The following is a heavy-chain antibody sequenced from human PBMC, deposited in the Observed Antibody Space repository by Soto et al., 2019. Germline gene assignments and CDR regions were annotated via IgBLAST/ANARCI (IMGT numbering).Heavy chain of an antibody. Sequence: SYSLSFTCAVDRQSLCGYNWSWIDQLPGKGLEWIGEINLSGSTNYNPSLKSRVTISVDTSKNQFSLKLSSVTAADTAVYYCATFPRSWMSPSPDYWGQGTLVTVS. CDR3: ATFPRSWMSPSPDY. V-gene: IGHV4-34*01. CDR1: RQSLCGYN. CDR2: INLSGST. J-gene: IGHJ4*02. D-gene: IGHD6-13*01.